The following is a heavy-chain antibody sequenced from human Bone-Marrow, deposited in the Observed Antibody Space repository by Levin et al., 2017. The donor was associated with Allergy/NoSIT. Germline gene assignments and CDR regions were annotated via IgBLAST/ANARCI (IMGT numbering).Heavy chain of an antibody. CDR1: GFTFSSYA. Sequence: GGSLRLSCAASGFTFSSYAMHWVRQAPGKGLEWVAVISYDGSNKYYADSVKGRFTISRDNSKNTLYLQMNSLRAEDTAVYYCAREPFSSGWAGPVGNWGQGTLVTVSS. CDR2: ISYDGSNK. J-gene: IGHJ4*02. D-gene: IGHD6-19*01. CDR3: AREPFSSGWAGPVGN. V-gene: IGHV3-30*04.